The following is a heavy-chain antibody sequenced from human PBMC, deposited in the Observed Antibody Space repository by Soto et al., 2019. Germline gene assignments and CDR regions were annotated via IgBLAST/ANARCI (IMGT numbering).Heavy chain of an antibody. J-gene: IGHJ4*02. CDR2: MDYSGDT. D-gene: IGHD2-15*01. V-gene: IGHV4-39*01. CDR3: ARAVGGRYCSGGSCGSKADY. CDR1: GDSISNSGNY. Sequence: PSETLSLTCSVSGDSISNSGNYWGWIRRPPGKGLEWIGTMDYSGDTSYNPSLRSRVTISADTSKNQFSLKLGSVTAADTAVYYCARAVGGRYCSGGSCGSKADYWGQGTLVTVSS.